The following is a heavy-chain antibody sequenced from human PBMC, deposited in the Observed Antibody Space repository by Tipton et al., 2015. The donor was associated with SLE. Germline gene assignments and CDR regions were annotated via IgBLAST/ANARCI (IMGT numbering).Heavy chain of an antibody. CDR3: ARGGRGAKTDY. Sequence: TLSLTCTVSGGSISSADYYWSWIRQPAGKGLEWIGYIYISGRTNYSPSLNSRVTISVDTSKNQFSLKLSSVTAADTAVYYCARGGRGAKTDYWGQGTLVTVSS. CDR2: IYISGRT. CDR1: GGSISSADYY. D-gene: IGHD3-10*01. J-gene: IGHJ4*02. V-gene: IGHV4-61*10.